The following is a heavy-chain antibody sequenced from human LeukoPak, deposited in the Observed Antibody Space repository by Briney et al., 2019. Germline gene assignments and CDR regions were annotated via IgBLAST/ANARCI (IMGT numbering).Heavy chain of an antibody. Sequence: GGSLRLSCAASGFTFSSYAMHWVRQAPGKGLEWVAVISYDESNKYYADSVKGRFTISRDNSKNTLYLQMNSLRAEDTAVYYCARFIGVVVAATRAYYFDYWGQGTLVTVSS. CDR3: ARFIGVVVAATRAYYFDY. CDR2: ISYDESNK. CDR1: GFTFSSYA. J-gene: IGHJ4*02. V-gene: IGHV3-30-3*01. D-gene: IGHD2-15*01.